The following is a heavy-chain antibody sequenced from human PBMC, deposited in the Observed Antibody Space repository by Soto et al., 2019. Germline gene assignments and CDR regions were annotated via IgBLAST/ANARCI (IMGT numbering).Heavy chain of an antibody. CDR3: ARDPGIAVAYFDY. CDR2: IYYSGST. J-gene: IGHJ4*02. Sequence: PSETLSLTCTVSGGSISSGGYYWSWIRQHPGKGLEWIGYIYYSGSTYYNPSLKSRVTISVDTSKNQFSLKLSSVTAADTAVYYCARDPGIAVAYFDYWGQGTLVTVSS. V-gene: IGHV4-31*03. CDR1: GGSISSGGYY. D-gene: IGHD6-19*01.